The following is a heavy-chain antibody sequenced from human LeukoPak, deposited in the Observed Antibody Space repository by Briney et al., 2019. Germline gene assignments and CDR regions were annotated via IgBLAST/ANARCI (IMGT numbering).Heavy chain of an antibody. CDR1: GFTFSSFG. V-gene: IGHV3-33*01. CDR2: IWHDGSNK. Sequence: GGSLRLSCAASGFTFSSFGTHWVRQAPGKALEWVAVIWHDGSNKDYADSVKGRLPISRDNSKNTLYLEMNSLRAEDTAVYYCARDRWTYTYYFDYWGQGTLVTVSS. J-gene: IGHJ4*02. CDR3: ARDRWTYTYYFDY. D-gene: IGHD5-12*01.